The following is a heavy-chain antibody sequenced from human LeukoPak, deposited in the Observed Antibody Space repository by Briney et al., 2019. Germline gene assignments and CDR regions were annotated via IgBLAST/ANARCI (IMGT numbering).Heavy chain of an antibody. Sequence: GGSLRLSCAASGFTVSNSYMSWLRQAPGKGLEWVSVIYSGGSTYYADSVKGRFTISRDNSKNTVYLQMNSLRAEDTAVYYCARELTALDFWGQGTLVTVSS. CDR1: GFTVSNSY. CDR2: IYSGGST. D-gene: IGHD5-18*01. J-gene: IGHJ4*02. CDR3: ARELTALDF. V-gene: IGHV3-53*01.